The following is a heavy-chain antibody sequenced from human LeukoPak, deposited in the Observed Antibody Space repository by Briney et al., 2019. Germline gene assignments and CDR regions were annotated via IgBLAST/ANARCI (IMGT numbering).Heavy chain of an antibody. D-gene: IGHD5-18*01. CDR3: ARERVEGLWYDAFDI. CDR2: IKEDGSEE. CDR1: GFTFSNYW. Sequence: GGSLRLSCAASGFTFSNYWMNWVRQAPGKGLEWVANIKEDGSEEYYVDSVKGRFTISRDNAKNSLYLQMNSLRAEDTAVYYCARERVEGLWYDAFDIWGQGTMVTVSS. V-gene: IGHV3-7*01. J-gene: IGHJ3*02.